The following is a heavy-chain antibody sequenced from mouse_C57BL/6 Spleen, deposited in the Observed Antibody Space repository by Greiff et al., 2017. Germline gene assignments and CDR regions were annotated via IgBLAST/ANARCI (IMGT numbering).Heavy chain of an antibody. D-gene: IGHD1-1*01. CDR3: ARGDYYGSSYDWYFDV. V-gene: IGHV1-64*01. CDR1: GYTFTSYW. Sequence: QVQLQQPGAELVKPGASVKLSCKASGYTFTSYWMHWVKQRPGQGLEWIGMIHPNSGSTNYNEKFKSKATLTVDKSSSTAYMQLSSLTSEDSAVYYCARGDYYGSSYDWYFDVWGTGTTGTVSS. CDR2: IHPNSGST. J-gene: IGHJ1*03.